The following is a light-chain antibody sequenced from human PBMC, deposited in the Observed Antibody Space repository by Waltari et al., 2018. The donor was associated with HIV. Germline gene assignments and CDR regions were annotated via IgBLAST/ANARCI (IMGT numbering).Light chain of an antibody. CDR2: GAS. CDR3: QQYAASPLT. CDR1: QSARSAS. Sequence: EIVLTPSPGTLSFSPGARANLSCRTSQSARSASLAWYQQKPGQAPRLLIYGASSRAPGIPDRFSGSGAVTDFILTISRLQPEDCAVYYCQQYAASPLTFGGGTKVEIK. J-gene: IGKJ4*01. V-gene: IGKV3-20*01.